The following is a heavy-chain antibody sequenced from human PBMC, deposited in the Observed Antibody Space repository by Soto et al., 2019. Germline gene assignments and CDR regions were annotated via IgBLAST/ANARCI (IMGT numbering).Heavy chain of an antibody. V-gene: IGHV1-69*02. J-gene: IGHJ3*01. Sequence: QVQLVQSGAEVKKPGSSVKVSCKASGCSFTRYTFNWVRQAPGQGLEWMGRIIPVLGIANNAQKFQGRLTITADTSTSTAYMELSSLRSEDTAVYFCASEGASGDQAFDFWGHGTMVTVSS. CDR1: GCSFTRYT. CDR3: ASEGASGDQAFDF. CDR2: IIPVLGIA. D-gene: IGHD3-10*01.